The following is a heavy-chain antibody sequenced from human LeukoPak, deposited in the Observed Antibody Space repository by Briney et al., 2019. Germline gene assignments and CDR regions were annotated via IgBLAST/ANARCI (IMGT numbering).Heavy chain of an antibody. J-gene: IGHJ3*02. D-gene: IGHD3-22*01. Sequence: PGGSLRLSCAASGFTFSSYAMHWVRQAPGKGLEWVAVIWYDGSNKYYADSVKGRFTISRDNAKNSLYLQMNSLRAEDTAVYYCARDASYYYDSSGYYKRYAFDIWGQGTMVTVSS. CDR2: IWYDGSNK. CDR3: ARDASYYYDSSGYYKRYAFDI. CDR1: GFTFSSYA. V-gene: IGHV3-33*01.